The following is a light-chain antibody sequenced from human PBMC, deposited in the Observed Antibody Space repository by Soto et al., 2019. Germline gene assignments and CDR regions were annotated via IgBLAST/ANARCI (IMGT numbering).Light chain of an antibody. CDR2: AAS. J-gene: IGKJ2*01. Sequence: AIQMTQSPSSLSASVGDRVAITCRASQGIRNNLGWYQQKPGKAPKLLIYAASSLQSGVPSRFSGSGSGTDFTLTISSLQPEEFATYFCLQDYNYPYTFGQGTKLEIK. V-gene: IGKV1-6*01. CDR1: QGIRNN. CDR3: LQDYNYPYT.